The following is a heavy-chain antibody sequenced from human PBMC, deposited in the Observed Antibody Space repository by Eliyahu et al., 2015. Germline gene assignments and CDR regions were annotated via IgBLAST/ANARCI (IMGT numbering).Heavy chain of an antibody. Sequence: QVQLQESGPGLVKPSETLSLTCTVSGVSVSSTSYYWGWIRQSPGKGLEWIGSIYYNGATQYNPSLKSRVTMSVDTAKSQFSLKLSYVTAADTAVYFCARESRFDYAIAGGHWGQGTLVTVSS. V-gene: IGHV4-39*02. D-gene: IGHD2-2*01. CDR1: GVSVSSTSYY. CDR2: IYYNGAT. J-gene: IGHJ4*02. CDR3: ARESRFDYAIAGGH.